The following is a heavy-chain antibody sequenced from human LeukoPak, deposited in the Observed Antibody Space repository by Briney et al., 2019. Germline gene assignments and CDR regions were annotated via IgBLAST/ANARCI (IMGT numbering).Heavy chain of an antibody. J-gene: IGHJ4*02. CDR2: ISGSGGST. D-gene: IGHD5-12*01. Sequence: GGSLRLSCAASGFTFSSYAMSWVRQAPGKGLEWVSAISGSGGSTYYADSVKGRFTISRDNSKNTLYLQMNSPRAEDTAVYYCAKDLLSPIALRLSDYWGQGTLVTVSS. CDR3: AKDLLSPIALRLSDY. CDR1: GFTFSSYA. V-gene: IGHV3-23*01.